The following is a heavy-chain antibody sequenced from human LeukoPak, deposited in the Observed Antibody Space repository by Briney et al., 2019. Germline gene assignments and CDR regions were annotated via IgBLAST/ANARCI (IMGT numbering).Heavy chain of an antibody. Sequence: SVKVSCKASGGTFSSYAISRVRQAPGQGLEWMGGIIPILGTANYAQKFQGRVTITADESTSTAYMELSSLRSEDTAVYYCAREGDLRTYDYWGQGTLVTVSS. J-gene: IGHJ4*02. V-gene: IGHV1-69*13. D-gene: IGHD1-26*01. CDR3: AREGDLRTYDY. CDR1: GGTFSSYA. CDR2: IIPILGTA.